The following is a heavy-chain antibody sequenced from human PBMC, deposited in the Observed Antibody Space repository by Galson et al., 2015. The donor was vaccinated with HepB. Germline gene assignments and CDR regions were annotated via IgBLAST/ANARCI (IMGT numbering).Heavy chain of an antibody. V-gene: IGHV3-21*01. CDR3: GNDPQHYRAVDY. D-gene: IGHD4-11*01. Sequence: SLRLSCAASGFTFSVYNMNWVRQAPGKGLEWVSSISSSGASIHYADSVRDRFTISRDNAMNSMYLQMNSLRAEDTAVYFCGNDPQHYRAVDYWGQGTLVTVSS. CDR1: GFTFSVYN. CDR2: ISSSGASI. J-gene: IGHJ4*02.